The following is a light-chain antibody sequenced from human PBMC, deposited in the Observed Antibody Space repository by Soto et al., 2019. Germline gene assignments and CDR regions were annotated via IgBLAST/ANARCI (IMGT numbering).Light chain of an antibody. CDR2: AAS. CDR1: QSISSY. J-gene: IGKJ2*01. CDR3: QQSYSTPRYT. V-gene: IGKV1-39*01. Sequence: DIPMTQSPSSLSASVGDRVTITCRASQSISSYLNWYQQKPGKAPKLLIYAASSLKSGVPSRFSGSGSGTDFTLTISSLQPEDFATYYCQQSYSTPRYTFGQGTKLEIK.